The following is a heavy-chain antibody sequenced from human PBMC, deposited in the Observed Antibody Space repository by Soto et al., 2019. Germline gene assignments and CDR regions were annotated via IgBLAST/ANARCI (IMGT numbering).Heavy chain of an antibody. CDR1: GFTFSNFG. D-gene: IGHD3-9*01. CDR2: IWYDGNNK. V-gene: IGHV3-33*01. J-gene: IGHJ5*02. CDR3: ARDRAEDILTGYYSSYWFDP. Sequence: QVRLVESGGGVVQPGGSLRLSCAASGFTFSNFGMHWVRQAPGKGLEWVAAIWYDGNNKDYADSVKGRFTTSRDNSRKTLFLQLNSLTVEDTAVYYCARDRAEDILTGYYSSYWFDPWGQGTLVTVSS.